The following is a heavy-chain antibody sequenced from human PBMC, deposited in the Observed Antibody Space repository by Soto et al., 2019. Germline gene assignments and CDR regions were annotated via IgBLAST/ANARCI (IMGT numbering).Heavy chain of an antibody. V-gene: IGHV3-23*01. J-gene: IGHJ4*02. CDR1: GFTFSSYA. CDR3: AKDTEIFRTGYYYDSSGYPH. CDR2: ISGSGVST. D-gene: IGHD3-22*01. Sequence: PGGSLRLSCAASGFTFSSYAMSWVRQAPGKGLEWVSAISGSGVSTYYADSVKGRFTISRDNSKNTLYLQMNSLRAEDTAVYYCAKDTEIFRTGYYYDSSGYPHWGQGTLVTVSS.